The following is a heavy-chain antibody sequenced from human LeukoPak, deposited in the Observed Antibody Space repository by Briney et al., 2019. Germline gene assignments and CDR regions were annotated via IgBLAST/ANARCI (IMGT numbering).Heavy chain of an antibody. V-gene: IGHV4-59*12. D-gene: IGHD3-10*01. J-gene: IGHJ3*02. CDR1: GGSTSSYY. Sequence: SETLSLTCTVSGGSTSSYYWSWIRQSPGKGLEWIGYINHSGSTNYNPSLKSRVTISVDTSKNQFSLKLSSVTAADTAVYYCARVPLWFGDQEAFDIWGQGTMVTVSS. CDR3: ARVPLWFGDQEAFDI. CDR2: INHSGST.